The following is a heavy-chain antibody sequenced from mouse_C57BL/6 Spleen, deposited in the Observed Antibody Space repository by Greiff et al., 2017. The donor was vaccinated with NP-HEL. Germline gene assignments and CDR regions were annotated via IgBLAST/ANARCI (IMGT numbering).Heavy chain of an antibody. Sequence: EVQLQQSGAELVRPGASVKLSCTASGFNIKDYYMHWVKQRPEQGLEWTGRIDPEDGDTEYAPKFQGKATMTADTSSNTAYLQLSSLTSEDTAVYYCTTLYYGSSYGWYFDVWGTGTTVTVSS. D-gene: IGHD1-1*01. CDR3: TTLYYGSSYGWYFDV. CDR2: IDPEDGDT. J-gene: IGHJ1*03. V-gene: IGHV14-1*01. CDR1: GFNIKDYY.